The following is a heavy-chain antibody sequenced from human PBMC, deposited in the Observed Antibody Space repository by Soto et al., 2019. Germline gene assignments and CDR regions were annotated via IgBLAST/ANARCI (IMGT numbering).Heavy chain of an antibody. V-gene: IGHV1-24*01. D-gene: IGHD1-1*01. CDR1: GYTLTELS. J-gene: IGHJ3*01. CDR2: FDPEDDEM. CDR3: ATDQDTWIIGAFVV. Sequence: QVQLVQSGAEVKKPGASVKVSCKVFGYTLTELSMHRVRQAPGKGLEWMGGFDPEDDEMVYAQKFQDRVTMIEGTSTETAYMELSGLTSEDTAVYYCATDQDTWIIGAFVVWGQGTRVSVSS.